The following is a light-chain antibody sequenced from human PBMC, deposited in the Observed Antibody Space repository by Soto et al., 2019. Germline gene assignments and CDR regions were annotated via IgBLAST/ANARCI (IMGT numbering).Light chain of an antibody. Sequence: SALTQPPSASGSFGQSVTISCTGTSSDVGGYNYVSWYQQHPGKAPKLMIYEVSERPSGVPDRFSGSKSGNTASLTVSGIQADDEADYYCSSYSGTNYHYVFGTGTKVTVL. V-gene: IGLV2-8*01. CDR1: SSDVGGYNY. CDR2: EVS. CDR3: SSYSGTNYHYV. J-gene: IGLJ1*01.